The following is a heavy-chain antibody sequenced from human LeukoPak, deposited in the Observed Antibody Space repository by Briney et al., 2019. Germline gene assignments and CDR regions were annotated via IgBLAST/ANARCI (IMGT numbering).Heavy chain of an antibody. Sequence: GGSLRLSCAASGFTFSYHWMTWVRQAPGKGLEWVANIKNDGAVKNYVDSVKGRFTISRDNAKNSLYLQMNSLRAEDTAVYYCAKGLTATQNYWGQGTLVTVSS. V-gene: IGHV3-7*01. CDR2: IKNDGAVK. J-gene: IGHJ4*02. D-gene: IGHD2-15*01. CDR3: AKGLTATQNY. CDR1: GFTFSYHW.